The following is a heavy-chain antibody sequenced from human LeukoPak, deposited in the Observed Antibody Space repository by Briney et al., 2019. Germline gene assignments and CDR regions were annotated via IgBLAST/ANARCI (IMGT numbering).Heavy chain of an antibody. Sequence: PGGSLRLSCAASGFTFSSFEMNWARQAPGKGLEWVSYISSSGKTIYYADSVKGRFTISRDNAKDSLYLQMDSLRAEDTALYYCTSPNFYTNYIFDYWGQGTLVTVSS. D-gene: IGHD4-11*01. CDR3: TSPNFYTNYIFDY. J-gene: IGHJ4*02. CDR2: ISSSGKTI. CDR1: GFTFSSFE. V-gene: IGHV3-48*03.